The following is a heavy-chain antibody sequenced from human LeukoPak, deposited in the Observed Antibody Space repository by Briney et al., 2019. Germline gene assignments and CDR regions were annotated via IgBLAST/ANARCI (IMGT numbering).Heavy chain of an antibody. V-gene: IGHV4-39*01. D-gene: IGHD3-10*01. CDR3: ARVSGDYYYGMDV. CDR2: MYYSANT. Sequence: SETLSLTCTVSGGSISSTSYHWGWIRQPPGKGLEWIGSMYYSANTYYNSSLKSRVTISVDSSENQFSLKMKSVTAADTAVYYCARVSGDYYYGMDVWGQGTTVTVSS. J-gene: IGHJ6*02. CDR1: GGSISSTSYH.